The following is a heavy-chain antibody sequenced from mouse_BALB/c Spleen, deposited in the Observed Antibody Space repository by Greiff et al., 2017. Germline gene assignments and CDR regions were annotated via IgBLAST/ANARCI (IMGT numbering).Heavy chain of an antibody. CDR2: IYPGGGYT. J-gene: IGHJ3*01. CDR1: GYTFTNYW. D-gene: IGHD1-1*01. V-gene: IGHV1-63*02. Sequence: VKVVESGAELVRPGTSVKMSCKAAGYTFTNYWIGWVKQRPGHGLEWIGDIYPGGGYTNYNEKFKGKATLTADTSSSTAYMQLSSLTSEDSAIYYCAFYGSSYGFAYWGQGTLVTVSA. CDR3: AFYGSSYGFAY.